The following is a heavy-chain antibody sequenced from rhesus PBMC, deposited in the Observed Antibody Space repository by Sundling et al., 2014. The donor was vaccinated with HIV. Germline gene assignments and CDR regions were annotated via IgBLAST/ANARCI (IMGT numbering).Heavy chain of an antibody. CDR1: GFTFSHYA. Sequence: EVQLVESGGGLVQPGGSLRLSCEASGFTFSHYAMHWVRQAPGKGLEWVAVIWYDGSQKYYADSVKDRFTISRDNSKDMLYFQMNNLKFEDTAVYYCARGYYEDDYRYHYTEYGLDSWGHGVVVTVSS. J-gene: IGHJ6*01. CDR2: IWYDGSQK. V-gene: IGHV3-54*02. D-gene: IGHD3-9*01. CDR3: ARGYYEDDYRYHYTEYGLDS.